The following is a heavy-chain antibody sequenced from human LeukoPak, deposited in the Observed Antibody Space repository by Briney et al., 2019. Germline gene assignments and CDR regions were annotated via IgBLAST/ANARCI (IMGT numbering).Heavy chain of an antibody. CDR2: IIPIFGTA. CDR3: ASNPHPYYYDSSGYYLGFDY. V-gene: IGHV1-69*05. Sequence: SVKVSCKASGGTFSSYAISWVRQAPGQGLEWMGRIIPIFGTANYAQKFQGRVTITTDESTSTAYIELSSLRSEDTAVYYCASNPHPYYYDSSGYYLGFDYWGQGTLVTVSS. J-gene: IGHJ4*02. D-gene: IGHD3-22*01. CDR1: GGTFSSYA.